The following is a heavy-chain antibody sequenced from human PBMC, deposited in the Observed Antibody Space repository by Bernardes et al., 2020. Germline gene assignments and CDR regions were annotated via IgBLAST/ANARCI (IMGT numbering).Heavy chain of an antibody. J-gene: IGHJ6*03. D-gene: IGHD6-6*01. CDR3: AKGIYSSSYPNNYCYYMDV. V-gene: IGHV4-39*01. CDR2: IYYSGST. CDR1: GGSISSSSYY. Sequence: SETLSLTCTVSGGSISSSSYYWGWIRQPPGKGLEWIGSIYYSGSTYYNPSLKSRVTISVDTSKNQFSLKLSSVTAADTAVYYCAKGIYSSSYPNNYCYYMDVWGKGTTVTVSS.